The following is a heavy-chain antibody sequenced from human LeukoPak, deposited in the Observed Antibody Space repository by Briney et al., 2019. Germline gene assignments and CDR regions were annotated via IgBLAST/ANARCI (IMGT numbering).Heavy chain of an antibody. CDR3: ARGGYDGYTIY. V-gene: IGHV3-7*04. CDR2: IKEDGSEK. J-gene: IGHJ4*02. CDR1: EFTFRTYW. D-gene: IGHD5-12*01. Sequence: PGGSLRLSCAASEFTFRTYWMTWVRQAPGKGLEWVAKIKEDGSEKYYVDSVKGRFTISRDNAKNSLYLQMNSLRAEDTAVYYCARGGYDGYTIYWGQGTLVTVSS.